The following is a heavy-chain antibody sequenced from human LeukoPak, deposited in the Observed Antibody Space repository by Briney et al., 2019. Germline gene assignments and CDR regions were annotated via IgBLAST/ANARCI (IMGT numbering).Heavy chain of an antibody. V-gene: IGHV3-7*01. CDR2: IKQDGSEK. Sequence: GGSLRLSCAASGFTLSRYWMSWIRQAPGKGLEWVANIKQDGSEKYYADSVEGRFTISRDNSKNTLFLQLNSLRPEDTALYYCAKDAASGIVPTMFDYWGQGTLVTVSS. CDR3: AKDAASGIVPTMFDY. D-gene: IGHD5-12*01. CDR1: GFTLSRYW. J-gene: IGHJ4*02.